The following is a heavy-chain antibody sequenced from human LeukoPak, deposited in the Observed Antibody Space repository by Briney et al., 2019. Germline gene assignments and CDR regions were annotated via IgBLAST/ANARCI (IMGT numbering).Heavy chain of an antibody. CDR1: AVSFNGYY. CDR2: TYDNGIT. D-gene: IGHD6-13*01. V-gene: IGHV4-59*13. J-gene: IGHJ4*02. Sequence: SETLSLTCTVSAVSFNGYYWSWIRQPPGKGPEGIGYTYDNGITKYNTYPTSRVTIPVDTSKNQFSLKLSSVTAADTAVYYCARDVTRRSGWYYFVYWGRGTLVTVSS. CDR3: ARDVTRRSGWYYFVY.